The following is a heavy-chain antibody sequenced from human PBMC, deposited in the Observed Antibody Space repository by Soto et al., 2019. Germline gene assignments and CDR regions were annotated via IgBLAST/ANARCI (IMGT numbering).Heavy chain of an antibody. CDR2: INHSGST. J-gene: IGHJ5*02. D-gene: IGHD3-3*01. CDR1: GGSFSSYY. Sequence: QVQLQQWGAGLLKPSETLSLTCAVYGGSFSSYYWSWIRQPPGKGLEWIGAINHSGSTNYDPSLKSRVTISIDTSKNQVSLTLSSVTAADTAVYYCARGEPRFMEWLLLSEYFDPWGQGTLVTVSS. CDR3: ARGEPRFMEWLLLSEYFDP. V-gene: IGHV4-34*01.